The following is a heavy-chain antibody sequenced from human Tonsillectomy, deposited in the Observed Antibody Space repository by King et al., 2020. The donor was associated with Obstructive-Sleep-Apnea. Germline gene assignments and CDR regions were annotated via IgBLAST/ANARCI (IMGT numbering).Heavy chain of an antibody. J-gene: IGHJ4*02. CDR3: TSQGYSGSYYSDY. Sequence: VQLVESGAEVKKPGESLRISCKGSGYSFTSYWISWVRQMHGKGLEWMGRIDPSDSYTNYRPSFQGHVTISADKSISTAYLQWSSLKPSDTAMYYCTSQGYSGSYYSDYWGQGTLVTVSA. V-gene: IGHV5-10-1*01. CDR2: IDPSDSYT. D-gene: IGHD1-26*01. CDR1: GYSFTSYW.